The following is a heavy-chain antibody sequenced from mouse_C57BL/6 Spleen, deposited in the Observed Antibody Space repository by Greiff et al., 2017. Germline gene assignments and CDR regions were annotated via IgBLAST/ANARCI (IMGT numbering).Heavy chain of an antibody. Sequence: EVQLQQSGPELVKPGASVKMSCKASGYTFTDYNMHWVKQSHGKSLEWIGYINPNNGGTSYNQKFKGKATLTVNKSSSTAYMELRSLTSEDSAVYYCASITTVVRYAMDYWGQGTSVTVSS. D-gene: IGHD1-1*01. CDR1: GYTFTDYN. CDR2: INPNNGGT. V-gene: IGHV1-22*01. CDR3: ASITTVVRYAMDY. J-gene: IGHJ4*01.